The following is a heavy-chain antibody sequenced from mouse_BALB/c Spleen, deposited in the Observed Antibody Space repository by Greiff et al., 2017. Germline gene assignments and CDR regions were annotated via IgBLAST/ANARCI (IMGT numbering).Heavy chain of an antibody. CDR1: GFTFSSYA. D-gene: IGHD1-1*01. V-gene: IGHV5-6-5*01. CDR3: ARGEILRYGYAMDY. J-gene: IGHJ4*01. Sequence: EVQGVESGGGLVKPGGSLKLSCAASGFTFSSYAMSWVRQTPEKRLEWVASISSGGSTYYPDSVKGRFTISRDNARNILYLQMSSLRSEDTAMYYCARGEILRYGYAMDYWGQGTSVTVSS. CDR2: ISSGGST.